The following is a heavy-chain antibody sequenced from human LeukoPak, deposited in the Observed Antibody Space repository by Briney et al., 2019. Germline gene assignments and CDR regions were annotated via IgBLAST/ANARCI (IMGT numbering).Heavy chain of an antibody. CDR2: IRYDGSNK. D-gene: IGHD2-21*02. CDR1: GFTFSSYG. J-gene: IGHJ4*02. Sequence: PGGSLRLSCAASGFTFSSYGMHWVRQAPGKGLEWVGFIRYDGSNKYYADSVKGRFTISRGNSKNTLYLQMNSLRAEDTAVYYCAKEYREVVTASDYWGQGTLVTVSS. CDR3: AKEYREVVTASDY. V-gene: IGHV3-30*02.